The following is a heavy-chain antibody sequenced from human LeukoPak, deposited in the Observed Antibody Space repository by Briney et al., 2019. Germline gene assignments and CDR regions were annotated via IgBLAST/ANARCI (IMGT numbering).Heavy chain of an antibody. V-gene: IGHV4-59*01. CDR2: IYYSGST. CDR1: GGSISSYY. CDR3: ARALLWFGEPYGLDY. D-gene: IGHD3-10*01. J-gene: IGHJ4*02. Sequence: SETLSLTCTVSGGSISSYYWSWIRQPPGKGLEWIGYIYYSGSTNYNPSLKSRVTISVDTSKNQFSLKLSSVTAADTAVYYSARALLWFGEPYGLDYWGQGTLVTVSS.